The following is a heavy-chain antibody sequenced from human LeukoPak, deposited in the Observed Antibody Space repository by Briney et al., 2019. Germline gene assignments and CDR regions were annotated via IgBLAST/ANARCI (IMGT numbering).Heavy chain of an antibody. CDR1: GFTFDDYA. J-gene: IGHJ4*02. V-gene: IGHV3-9*01. Sequence: GGSLRLSCAASGFTFDDYAMHWVRQAPGKGLEWVSGISWNSGSIGYADSVKGRFTISRDNAKNSLYLQMNSLRAEDTAVYYCARGLHFRVYDSSDYYPYWGQGTLVTVSS. CDR2: ISWNSGSI. D-gene: IGHD3-22*01. CDR3: ARGLHFRVYDSSDYYPY.